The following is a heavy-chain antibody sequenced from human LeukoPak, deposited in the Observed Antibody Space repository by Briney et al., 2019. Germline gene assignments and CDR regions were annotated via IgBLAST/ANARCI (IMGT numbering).Heavy chain of an antibody. CDR3: ATAISLRVHRYKTRFDY. V-gene: IGHV1-24*01. CDR1: GYTLTELS. CDR2: FDPEDGET. D-gene: IGHD3-3*01. J-gene: IGHJ4*02. Sequence: GASVKVSCKVSGYTLTELSMHWVRQAPGKGLEWMGGFDPEDGETIYAQKFQGRVTMTEDTPTDTAYMELSSLRSEDTAVYYCATAISLRVHRYKTRFDYWGQGTLVTVSS.